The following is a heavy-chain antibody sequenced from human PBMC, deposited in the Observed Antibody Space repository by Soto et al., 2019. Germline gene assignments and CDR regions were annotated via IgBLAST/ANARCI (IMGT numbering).Heavy chain of an antibody. CDR3: AAARWAATTFPIGGGFDP. Sequence: QMQLVQSGPEVKKPGTSVKVSCKASGFTFTSSAVQWVRQARGQRLEWIGWIVVGSGNTNYAQKFQEGVTITGDMSTSTAYMELSSLRSEDTAVYYCAAARWAATTFPIGGGFDPWGQGTLVTVSS. CDR1: GFTFTSSA. V-gene: IGHV1-58*01. J-gene: IGHJ5*02. CDR2: IVVGSGNT. D-gene: IGHD5-12*01.